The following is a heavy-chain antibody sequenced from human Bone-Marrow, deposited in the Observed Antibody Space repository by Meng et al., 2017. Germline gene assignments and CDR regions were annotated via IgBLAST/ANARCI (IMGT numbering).Heavy chain of an antibody. D-gene: IGHD1-26*01. J-gene: IGHJ4*02. V-gene: IGHV4-4*07. Sequence: GSLRLSCTVSGGSISSYYWSWIRQPAGKGLEWIGRIYTSGSTNYNPSLRSRVTMSVDTSKNQSSLKLSSVTAADTAVYYCARDLLSGSYHNDYWGQGTLVTVSS. CDR1: GGSISSYY. CDR3: ARDLLSGSYHNDY. CDR2: IYTSGST.